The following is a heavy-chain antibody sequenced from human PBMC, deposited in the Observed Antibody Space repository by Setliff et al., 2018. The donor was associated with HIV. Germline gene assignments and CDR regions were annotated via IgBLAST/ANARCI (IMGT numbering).Heavy chain of an antibody. CDR3: ARNLIRSSYFGVLSNWFDT. CDR2: VKKDESEK. J-gene: IGHJ5*02. Sequence: GESLKISCAASGFSFSYYSMNWVRQAPGKGLEWVANVKKDESEKYYVASVKGRSTISRDNAKNSLYLQMNNLRAEDTALYYCARNLIRSSYFGVLSNWFDTWGQGTLVTVSS. CDR1: GFSFSYYS. V-gene: IGHV3-7*03. D-gene: IGHD3-3*01.